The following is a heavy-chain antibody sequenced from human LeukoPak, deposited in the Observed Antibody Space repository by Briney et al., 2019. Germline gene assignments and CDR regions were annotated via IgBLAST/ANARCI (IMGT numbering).Heavy chain of an antibody. V-gene: IGHV4-34*01. CDR1: GGSFSGYY. CDR2: INHSGST. CDR3: ARLPSRDTAISFDY. D-gene: IGHD5-18*01. J-gene: IGHJ4*02. Sequence: SETLSLTCAVYGGSFSGYYWSWIRQPPGKGLEWIGEINHSGSTIYNPSLKSRVTISVDTSKNQFSLKLSSVTAADTAVYYCARLPSRDTAISFDYWGQGTLVTVSS.